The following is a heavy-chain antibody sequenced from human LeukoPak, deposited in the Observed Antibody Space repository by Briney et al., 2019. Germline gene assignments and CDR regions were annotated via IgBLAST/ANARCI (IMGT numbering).Heavy chain of an antibody. Sequence: GRSLCLSRALAGFTPSAFVLTGAGQVTARGRDWSARISWNGANTGYADSVKGRFTISRDNAENSLFLQMHSLTADDTALYYCARDHCSSTTCDVEDWGQGTLVTVSS. CDR3: ARDHCSSTTCDVED. CDR1: GFTPSAFV. J-gene: IGHJ4*02. D-gene: IGHD2-2*01. CDR2: ISWNGANT. V-gene: IGHV3-20*04.